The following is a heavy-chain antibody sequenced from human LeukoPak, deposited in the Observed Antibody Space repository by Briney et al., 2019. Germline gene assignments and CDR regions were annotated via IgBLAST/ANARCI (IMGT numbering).Heavy chain of an antibody. CDR3: ARLLYDSSGYYFDY. Sequence: ASVKVSCKASGYTFTSYGISWVRQAPGQGLEWMGWISAYNGDTNYAQKLQGRVTMTTDTSTSTAYMELRSLRSDDTAVYYCARLLYDSSGYYFDYWGQGTLVTVSS. D-gene: IGHD3-22*01. CDR1: GYTFTSYG. V-gene: IGHV1-18*01. CDR2: ISAYNGDT. J-gene: IGHJ4*02.